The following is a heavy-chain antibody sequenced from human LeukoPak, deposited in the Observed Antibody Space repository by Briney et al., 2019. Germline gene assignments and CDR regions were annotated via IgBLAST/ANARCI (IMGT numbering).Heavy chain of an antibody. CDR2: IYHSGST. CDR3: ARDDGSGALDY. V-gene: IGHV4-39*07. D-gene: IGHD3-10*01. Sequence: PSETLSLTCTVSGGSISSSSYYWGWIRQPPGKGLEWIGSIYHSGSTYYNPSLKSRVTISVDTSKNQFSLKLSSVTAADTAVYYCARDDGSGALDYWGQGTLVTVSS. J-gene: IGHJ4*02. CDR1: GGSISSSSYY.